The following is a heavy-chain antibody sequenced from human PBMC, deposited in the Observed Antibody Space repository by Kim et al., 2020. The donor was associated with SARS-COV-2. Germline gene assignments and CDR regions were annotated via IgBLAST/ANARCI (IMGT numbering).Heavy chain of an antibody. J-gene: IGHJ5*02. CDR3: ARDSFSIPSWFDP. Sequence: YAQKLQGRVTMTTDTSTSTAYMELRSLRSDDTAVYYCARDSFSIPSWFDPWGQGTLVTVSS. V-gene: IGHV1-18*01.